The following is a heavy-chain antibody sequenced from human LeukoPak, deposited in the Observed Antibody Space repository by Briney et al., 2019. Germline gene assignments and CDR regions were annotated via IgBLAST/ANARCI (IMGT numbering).Heavy chain of an antibody. D-gene: IGHD2-2*01. Sequence: PGGSLRLSCAASGFTFNSYVMSWVRQAPGKGLEWVSAISGSGGSTYYADSVKGRFTISRDNSKNTLYLQMNSLRAEDTAVYYCAKDPYCSSTSCDNWFDPWGQGTLVTVSS. CDR3: AKDPYCSSTSCDNWFDP. J-gene: IGHJ5*02. V-gene: IGHV3-23*01. CDR2: ISGSGGST. CDR1: GFTFNSYV.